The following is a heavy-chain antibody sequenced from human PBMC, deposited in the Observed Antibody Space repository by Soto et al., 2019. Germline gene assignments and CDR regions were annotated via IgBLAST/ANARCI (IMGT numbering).Heavy chain of an antibody. CDR3: ARTEGEPPGSSEYYFDY. D-gene: IGHD3-16*01. V-gene: IGHV1-69*13. CDR2: IIPIFGTA. Sequence: ASVKVSCKASGGTFSSYAISWVRQAPGQGLEWMGGIIPIFGTANYAQKFQGRVTITADESTSTAYMELSSLRSEDTAVYYCARTEGEPPGSSEYYFDYWGQGTLVTVSS. CDR1: GGTFSSYA. J-gene: IGHJ4*02.